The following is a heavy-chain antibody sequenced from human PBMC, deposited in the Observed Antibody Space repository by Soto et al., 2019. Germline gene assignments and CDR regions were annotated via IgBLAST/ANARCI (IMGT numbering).Heavy chain of an antibody. Sequence: SETLSLTCTVSGGSISTSSYYWAWIRQPPGKGLEWIGSIYYVGITYYNPSLKSRVTISVDMSRNQLSLKMTSVTAADTAVYYCARHYGSGPYYFDFWGQGTPVTVSS. CDR1: GGSISTSSYY. V-gene: IGHV4-39*01. D-gene: IGHD3-10*01. CDR3: ARHYGSGPYYFDF. J-gene: IGHJ4*02. CDR2: IYYVGIT.